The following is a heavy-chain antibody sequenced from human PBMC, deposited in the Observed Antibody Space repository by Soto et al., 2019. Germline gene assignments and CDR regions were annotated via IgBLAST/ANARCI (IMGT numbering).Heavy chain of an antibody. Sequence: ASVKVSCKASGYTFTAYYIHWVRQAPGQCLEWMGWINPNSGVTNYAQKFQDRVTMTRDTSITTGYMELGGLKSDDTAVYYCAKDFRAKHHGYDYWGQG. V-gene: IGHV1-2*02. CDR3: AKDFRAKHHGYDY. D-gene: IGHD1-26*01. CDR2: INPNSGVT. J-gene: IGHJ4*02. CDR1: GYTFTAYY.